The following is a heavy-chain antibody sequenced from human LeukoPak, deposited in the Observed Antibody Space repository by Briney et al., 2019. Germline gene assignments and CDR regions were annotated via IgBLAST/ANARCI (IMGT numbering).Heavy chain of an antibody. J-gene: IGHJ5*02. CDR3: AKGRSAQHSSSWYVDWFDP. Sequence: GGSLRLSCAASGFTFSSYAMSWVRQAPGKGLEWVSAISGSGGSTYYADSVKGRFTISRDNSKNTLYLQMNSLRAEDTAVYYCAKGRSAQHSSSWYVDWFDPWGQGTLVTVSS. CDR1: GFTFSSYA. CDR2: ISGSGGST. V-gene: IGHV3-23*01. D-gene: IGHD6-13*01.